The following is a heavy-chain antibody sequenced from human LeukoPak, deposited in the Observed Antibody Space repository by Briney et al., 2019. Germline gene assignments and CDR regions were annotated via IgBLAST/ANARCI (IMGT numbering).Heavy chain of an antibody. CDR2: VRYDGSNK. D-gene: IGHD3-10*01. CDR1: GFIFRNYD. Sequence: GGSLRLSCAASGFIFRNYDMHWARQAPGKGLEWVAYVRYDGSNKYYADSVKGRFTISRDDSRNTLYLQMNSLRAEDTAVYYCAKDRGTARSTHFDYWGQGTLVTVSS. V-gene: IGHV3-30*02. J-gene: IGHJ4*02. CDR3: AKDRGTARSTHFDY.